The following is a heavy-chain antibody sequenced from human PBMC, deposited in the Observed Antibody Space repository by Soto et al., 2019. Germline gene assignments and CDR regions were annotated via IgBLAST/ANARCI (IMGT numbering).Heavy chain of an antibody. CDR3: ARDRSDSGYEYYYHDGMDV. D-gene: IGHD5-12*01. J-gene: IGHJ6*01. CDR1: GYTFTGYY. Sequence: SVKVSCKASGYTFTGYYMHWVRQAPGQGLEWMGWINPNSGGTNYAQKFQGRVTMTRDTSISTAYMELSRLRSDDTAVYYCARDRSDSGYEYYYHDGMDVSGQGTTVTGSS. CDR2: INPNSGGT. V-gene: IGHV1-2*02.